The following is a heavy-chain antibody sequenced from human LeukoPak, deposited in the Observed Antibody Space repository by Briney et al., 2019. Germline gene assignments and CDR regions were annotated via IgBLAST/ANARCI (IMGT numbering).Heavy chain of an antibody. J-gene: IGHJ4*02. V-gene: IGHV1-2*06. CDR2: INPNSGGT. CDR1: GYTFTGYY. CDR3: AREIQLWAHFDY. Sequence: GASVKVSCKASGYTFTGYYMHWVRQAPGQGLEWMGRINPNSGGTNYAQKFQGRVTMTRDTSISTAYMELSRLRSDDTAVYYCAREIQLWAHFDYWGQGTLVTVSS. D-gene: IGHD5-18*01.